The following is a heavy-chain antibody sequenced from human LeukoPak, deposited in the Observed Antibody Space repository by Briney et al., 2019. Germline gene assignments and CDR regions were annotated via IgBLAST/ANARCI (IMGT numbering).Heavy chain of an antibody. J-gene: IGHJ6*03. V-gene: IGHV4-39*07. CDR3: AREPAVRGQEDYYHYYYMDV. Sequence: SETLSLTCTVSGGSISSSSYYWGWIRQPPGKGLEWIGSIYYSGSTYYNPSLKSRVTISVDTSKNQFSLKLNSVTAADTAVYYCAREPAVRGQEDYYHYYYMDVWGKGTTVTVSS. CDR2: IYYSGST. D-gene: IGHD3-10*01. CDR1: GGSISSSSYY.